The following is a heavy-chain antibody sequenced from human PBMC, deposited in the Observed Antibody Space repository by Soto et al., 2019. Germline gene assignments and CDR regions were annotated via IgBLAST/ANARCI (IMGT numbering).Heavy chain of an antibody. CDR3: ARYTDLIQLWFSGMDV. CDR1: GYSFTSYW. CDR2: IDPSDSYT. V-gene: IGHV5-10-1*01. J-gene: IGHJ6*02. D-gene: IGHD5-18*01. Sequence: GESLKISCKGSGYSFTSYWISWVRQMPGKGLEWMGRIDPSDSYTNYSPSFQGHVTISADKSISTAYLQWGSLKASDTAMYYCARYTDLIQLWFSGMDVWGQGTTVTVSS.